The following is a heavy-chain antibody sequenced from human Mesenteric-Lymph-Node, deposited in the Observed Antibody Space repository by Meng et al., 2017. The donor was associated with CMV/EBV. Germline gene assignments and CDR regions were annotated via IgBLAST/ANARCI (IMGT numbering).Heavy chain of an antibody. CDR3: ARVPGEVYYYGMDV. V-gene: IGHV3-66*02. CDR1: GFTVSSTY. J-gene: IGHJ6*02. CDR2: SYSGGST. Sequence: GESLKISCAASGFTVSSTYMNWVRQAPGKGLEWVSLSYSGGSTYYADSVKGRFTISRDNSKSTVYLQMNSLRAEDTAVYYCARVPGEVYYYGMDVWGQGTTVTVSS. D-gene: IGHD3-3*01.